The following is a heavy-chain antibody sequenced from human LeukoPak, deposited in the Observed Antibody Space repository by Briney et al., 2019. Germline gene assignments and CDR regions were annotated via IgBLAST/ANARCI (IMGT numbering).Heavy chain of an antibody. CDR1: GFTFSSYS. CDR3: ARDGSLTGDLGPTLN. J-gene: IGHJ4*02. D-gene: IGHD7-27*01. Sequence: GGSLRLSCAASGFTFSSYSMNWVRQAPGKGLEWVSSISSSSSYIYYADSVKGRFTISRDNAKNSLYLQMNSLRAEDTAVYYCARDGSLTGDLGPTLNWDQGTLVTVSS. CDR2: ISSSSSYI. V-gene: IGHV3-21*01.